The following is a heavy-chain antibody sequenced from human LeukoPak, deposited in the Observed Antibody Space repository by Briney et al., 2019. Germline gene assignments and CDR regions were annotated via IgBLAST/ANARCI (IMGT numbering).Heavy chain of an antibody. CDR2: INHSGST. D-gene: IGHD3-10*01. J-gene: IGHJ4*02. Sequence: SETLSLTCAVYGGSFSGYYWSWIRQPPGKGLEWIGEINHSGSTNYNPSLKSRVTISVDTSKNQFSLKLSSVTAADTAVYYCARGPTQSTMVRGAYYFDYWSQGTLVTVSS. CDR3: ARGPTQSTMVRGAYYFDY. CDR1: GGSFSGYY. V-gene: IGHV4-34*01.